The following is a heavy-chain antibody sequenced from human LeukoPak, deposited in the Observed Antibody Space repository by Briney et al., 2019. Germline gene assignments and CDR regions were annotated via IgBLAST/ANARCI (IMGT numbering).Heavy chain of an antibody. Sequence: ASVKVSCKASGYAFTSYGISWVRQAPGQGLEWMGWISAYNGNTNYAQKLQGRVTMTTDTSTSTAYMELRSLRSDDTAVYYCARLGTYYYDGSGYYPLTGYFDYWGQGTLVTVSS. V-gene: IGHV1-18*01. CDR2: ISAYNGNT. D-gene: IGHD3-22*01. CDR3: ARLGTYYYDGSGYYPLTGYFDY. J-gene: IGHJ4*02. CDR1: GYAFTSYG.